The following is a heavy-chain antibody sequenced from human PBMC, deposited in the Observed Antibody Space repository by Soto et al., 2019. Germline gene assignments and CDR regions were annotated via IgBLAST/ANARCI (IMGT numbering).Heavy chain of an antibody. CDR3: ATARGRAFLSFDF. CDR1: GYFFTDYS. CDR2: VDPEDGET. V-gene: IGHV1-69-2*01. J-gene: IGHJ6*02. Sequence: EVQLVQSGAEVKKPGATVKISCKVSGYFFTDYSMHWVQQAPGRGLEWMGLVDPEDGETTYAEKFQGRVTITADTYTDTAAMEVSSLRSEDTAVYYCATARGRAFLSFDFWGQGTTVTVSS. D-gene: IGHD3-3*02.